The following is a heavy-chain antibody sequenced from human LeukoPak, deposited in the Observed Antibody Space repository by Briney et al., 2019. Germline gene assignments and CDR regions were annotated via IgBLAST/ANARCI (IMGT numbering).Heavy chain of an antibody. D-gene: IGHD1-26*01. CDR3: ARDPYNGNYGDSYYYYMDV. CDR1: GFTFSSYW. CDR2: ITSSSSYT. Sequence: GGSLRLSCAASGFTFSSYWMSWVRQAPGKGLEWVSSITSSSSYTFYADSVKGRFTISRENAKNSLYLQMNRLRAEHTAIYYCARDPYNGNYGDSYYYYMDVWGKGTTVTISS. J-gene: IGHJ6*03. V-gene: IGHV3-21*01.